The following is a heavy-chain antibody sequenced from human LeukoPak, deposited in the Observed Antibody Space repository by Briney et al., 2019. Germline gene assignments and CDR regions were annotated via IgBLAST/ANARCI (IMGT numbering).Heavy chain of an antibody. V-gene: IGHV4-61*09. D-gene: IGHD3-10*01. Sequence: SETLSLTCAVSGGSITRGSYYWTWIRQPAGKALEWIGHVFTSGNTNYNPSLKGRITISIETSKSQFSLNLNSVTAADTAVYYCARGTGSLFYWGHGILVTVSS. J-gene: IGHJ4*01. CDR2: VFTSGNT. CDR1: GGSITRGSYY. CDR3: ARGTGSLFY.